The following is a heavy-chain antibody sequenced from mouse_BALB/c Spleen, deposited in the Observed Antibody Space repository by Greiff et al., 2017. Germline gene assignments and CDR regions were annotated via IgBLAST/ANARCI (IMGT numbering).Heavy chain of an antibody. D-gene: IGHD3-2*01. V-gene: IGHV3-2*02. CDR1: GYSITSDYA. CDR3: AREGDSSGYVAMDY. Sequence: VQLKESGPGLVKPSQSLSLTCTVTGYSITSDYAWNWIRQFPGNKLEWMGYISYSGSTSYNPSLKSRISITRDTSKNQFFLQLNSVTTEDTATYYCAREGDSSGYVAMDYWGQGTSVTVSS. CDR2: ISYSGST. J-gene: IGHJ4*01.